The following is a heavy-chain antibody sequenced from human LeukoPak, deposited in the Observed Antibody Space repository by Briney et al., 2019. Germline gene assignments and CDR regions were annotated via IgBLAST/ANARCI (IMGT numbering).Heavy chain of an antibody. CDR3: AGEYYYGSGATPDY. Sequence: SETLSLTCTVSGGSISSYYWSWIRQPAGKGLEWIGRIYTSGSTNYNPSLKSRVTMSVDTSKNQFSLKLSSVTAADTAVYYCAGEYYYGSGATPDYWGQGTLVTVSS. CDR1: GGSISSYY. CDR2: IYTSGST. V-gene: IGHV4-4*07. J-gene: IGHJ4*02. D-gene: IGHD3-10*01.